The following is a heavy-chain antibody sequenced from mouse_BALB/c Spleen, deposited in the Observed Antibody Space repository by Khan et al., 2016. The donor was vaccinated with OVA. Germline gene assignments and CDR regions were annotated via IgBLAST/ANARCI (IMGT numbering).Heavy chain of an antibody. CDR1: GYTFTNYR. CDR3: ARPNGNYWFAY. CDR2: INTYTGEP. J-gene: IGHJ3*01. Sequence: QIQLVQSGPELKKPGETVKISCKASGYTFTNYRMNWVKQAPGKGLKWMGWINTYTGEPTYDDDFKGRFAFSLETSASTAYMQINNLKNEDTSTYFCARPNGNYWFAYWGQGTLVTVSA. V-gene: IGHV9-3-1*01. D-gene: IGHD2-1*01.